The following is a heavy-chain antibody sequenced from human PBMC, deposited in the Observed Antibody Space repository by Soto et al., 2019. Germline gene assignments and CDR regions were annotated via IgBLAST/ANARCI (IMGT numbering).Heavy chain of an antibody. D-gene: IGHD6-13*01. V-gene: IGHV3-33*01. J-gene: IGHJ4*02. CDR2: IWYDGSKT. Sequence: QVPLVESGGGVVQPGRSLRLSCAASGFIFSHYGMHWVRQAPGKGLEWVTLIWYDGSKTDYTDSVKGRFTISRDNSKNTLYLQMNSLRAEDTAVYYCARDGLDSGSWHYFESWGQGTLVTVSS. CDR1: GFIFSHYG. CDR3: ARDGLDSGSWHYFES.